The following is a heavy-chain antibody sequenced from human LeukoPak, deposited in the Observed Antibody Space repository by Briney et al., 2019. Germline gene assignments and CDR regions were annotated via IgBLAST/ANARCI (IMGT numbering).Heavy chain of an antibody. CDR1: GYIFNSCS. D-gene: IGHD6-13*01. J-gene: IGHJ2*01. CDR3: AGDLSQQLAPEWYSDL. V-gene: IGHV1-3*01. Sequence: GASVKVSCKASGYIFNSCSIHWVRQAPGQRLEWMGWINADNGNTKYSQKFRGRVTITTDTSASTAYMELSSLRSEDTAMYYCAGDLSQQLAPEWYSDLWGRGTLVTVSS. CDR2: INADNGNT.